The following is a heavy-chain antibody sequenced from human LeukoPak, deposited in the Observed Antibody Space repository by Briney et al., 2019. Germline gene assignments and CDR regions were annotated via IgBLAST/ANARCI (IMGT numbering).Heavy chain of an antibody. CDR2: FDPEDGET. Sequence: ASVKVSCKVSGYTLTELSMHWVRQAPGKGLEWMGGFDPEDGETIYAQKFQGRVTMTEDTSTDTAYMELSSLRSEDTAVFYCAKSPVAARPDYFQFMDVWGTGTTVTVSS. V-gene: IGHV1-24*01. CDR3: AKSPVAARPDYFQFMDV. D-gene: IGHD6-6*01. J-gene: IGHJ6*03. CDR1: GYTLTELS.